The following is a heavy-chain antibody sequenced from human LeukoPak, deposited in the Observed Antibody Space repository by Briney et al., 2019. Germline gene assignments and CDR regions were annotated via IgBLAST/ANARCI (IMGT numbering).Heavy chain of an antibody. CDR2: IKEDGSER. J-gene: IGHJ5*02. CDR3: ARDFRAAFDP. V-gene: IGHV3-7*03. D-gene: IGHD3-10*01. Sequence: GGSLRLSCEASAFIFSGHWLNWVRQTPGKGLEWVASIKEDGSERQYVNSVKGRFSISRDNTKGSLFLQLNSLRAEDTAVYYCARDFRAAFDPWGQGTLVTVSS. CDR1: AFIFSGHW.